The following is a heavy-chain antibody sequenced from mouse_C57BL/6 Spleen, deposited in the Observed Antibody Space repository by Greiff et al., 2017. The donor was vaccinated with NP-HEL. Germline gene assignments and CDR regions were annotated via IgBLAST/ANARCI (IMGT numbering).Heavy chain of an antibody. CDR1: GFSLTSYG. V-gene: IGHV2-5*01. D-gene: IGHD1-1*01. CDR2: IWRGGST. Sequence: QVQLQQSGPGLVQPSQSLSITCTVSGFSLTSYGVHWVRQSPGKGLEWLGVIWRGGSTAYNAAFMSRLSITKDNSKSQIFSKMNSMQADDDDTYYCAKNEAAFYDYAMDYWGQGTSVTVSS. J-gene: IGHJ4*01. CDR3: AKNEAAFYDYAMDY.